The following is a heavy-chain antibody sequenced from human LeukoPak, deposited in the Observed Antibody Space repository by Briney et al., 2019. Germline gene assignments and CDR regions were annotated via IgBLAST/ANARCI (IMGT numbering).Heavy chain of an antibody. CDR2: IYYGGST. Sequence: SETLSLTCTVSGGSISSGGYYWSWIRQHPGKGLEWIGYIYYGGSTYYNPSLKSRVTISVDTSKNQFSLKLSSVTAADTAVYYCARVFRDSRTDYWGQGTLVTVSS. CDR1: GGSISSGGYY. V-gene: IGHV4-31*03. D-gene: IGHD3-22*01. J-gene: IGHJ4*02. CDR3: ARVFRDSRTDY.